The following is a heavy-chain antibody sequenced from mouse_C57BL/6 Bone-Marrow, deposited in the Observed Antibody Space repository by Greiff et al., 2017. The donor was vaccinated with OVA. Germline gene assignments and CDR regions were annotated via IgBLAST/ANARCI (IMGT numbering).Heavy chain of an antibody. Sequence: VHVKQSGAELVRPGASVKLSCTASGFNIKDDYMHWVKQRPEQGLEWIGWIDPENGDTEYASKFQGKATITAGTSSNTAYLQLSSLTSEDTAVYYCTSYGNFDYWGQGTTLTVSS. V-gene: IGHV14-4*01. CDR1: GFNIKDDY. CDR3: TSYGNFDY. CDR2: IDPENGDT. D-gene: IGHD2-1*01. J-gene: IGHJ2*01.